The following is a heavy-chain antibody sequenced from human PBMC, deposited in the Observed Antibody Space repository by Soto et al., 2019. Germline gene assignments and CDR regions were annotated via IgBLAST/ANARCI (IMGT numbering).Heavy chain of an antibody. CDR3: VRVVSGSFYSWFDP. CDR2: INPSGGST. V-gene: IGHV1-46*01. D-gene: IGHD1-26*01. Sequence: QVQLVQSGAEVKKPGASVNVSCKASGYSFTNYYMHWVRQAPGQGLEWMGTINPSGGSTSYEQKFQGRVTMTRDTSTSTGYMEVNSLSSEDTAVYYCVRVVSGSFYSWFDPWGQGTVVTVSS. J-gene: IGHJ5*02. CDR1: GYSFTNYY.